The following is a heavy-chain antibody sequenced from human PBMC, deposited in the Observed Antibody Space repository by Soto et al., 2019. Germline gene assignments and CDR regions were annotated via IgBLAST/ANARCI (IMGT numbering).Heavy chain of an antibody. Sequence: ASVKVSCKASGYTFTSYGISWVRQAPGQGLEWMGWISAYNGNTNYAQKLQGRVTMTTDTSTSTAYMELRSLRSDDTAVYYCARGSHHCTNGVCPTGLEREYYYYGMDVWGQGTTVTVSS. CDR2: ISAYNGNT. CDR3: ARGSHHCTNGVCPTGLEREYYYYGMDV. CDR1: GYTFTSYG. D-gene: IGHD2-8*01. V-gene: IGHV1-18*01. J-gene: IGHJ6*02.